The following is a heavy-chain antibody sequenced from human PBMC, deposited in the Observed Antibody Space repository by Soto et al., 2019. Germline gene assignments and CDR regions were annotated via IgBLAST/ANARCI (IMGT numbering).Heavy chain of an antibody. D-gene: IGHD3-10*01. V-gene: IGHV3-23*01. J-gene: IGHJ4*02. Sequence: GESLKISCAASGFTFSSYAMSWVRQAPGKGLEWVSAISGSGGSTYYADSVKGRFTISRDNSKNTLYLQMNSLRAEDTAVYYCAKGCMVRGPNWEFDYWGQGTLVTVSS. CDR2: ISGSGGST. CDR3: AKGCMVRGPNWEFDY. CDR1: GFTFSSYA.